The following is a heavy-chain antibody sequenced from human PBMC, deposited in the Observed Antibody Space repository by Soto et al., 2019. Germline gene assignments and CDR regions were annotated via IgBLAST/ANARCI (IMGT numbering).Heavy chain of an antibody. V-gene: IGHV4-59*08. J-gene: IGHJ4*02. Sequence: SETLSLTCTVSGGSIRNNYWSWIRQPPGKGLEWVGYIYYTGTSKYNPSLKSRVTISVDSSKNQFSLKLDSVTAADTAVYYCARLGGYYQAFDNWGQGTLVTVPQ. CDR3: ARLGGYYQAFDN. D-gene: IGHD3-3*01. CDR2: IYYTGTS. CDR1: GGSIRNNY.